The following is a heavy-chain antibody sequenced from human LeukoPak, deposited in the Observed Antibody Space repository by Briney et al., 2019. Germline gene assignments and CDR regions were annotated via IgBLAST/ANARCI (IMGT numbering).Heavy chain of an antibody. CDR3: AKAYSSSYLYFDY. Sequence: GGSLRLSCAASGFTFSNYWMHWVRQAPGEGLVWVSRICSDGSSTTYADSVKGRFTISRDNAKNTLYLQMNSLRAEDTAVYYCAKAYSSSYLYFDYWGQGTLVAVSS. D-gene: IGHD6-13*01. CDR1: GFTFSNYW. V-gene: IGHV3-74*01. J-gene: IGHJ4*02. CDR2: ICSDGSST.